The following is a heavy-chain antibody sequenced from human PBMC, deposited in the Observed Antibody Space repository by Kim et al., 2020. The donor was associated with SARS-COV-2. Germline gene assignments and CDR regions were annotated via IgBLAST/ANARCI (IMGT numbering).Heavy chain of an antibody. V-gene: IGHV3-74*01. Sequence: GGSLRLSCAASGFTSSFYWMHWVRQAPGKGLVWVSRINGDGSGTNYADSVKGRFTISRDNAKKTLYLQMNSLRAEDTAVYYCARGGTYSYGPFDYWGQGTLVTVSS. CDR1: GFTSSFYW. CDR3: ARGGTYSYGPFDY. CDR2: INGDGSGT. J-gene: IGHJ4*02. D-gene: IGHD5-18*01.